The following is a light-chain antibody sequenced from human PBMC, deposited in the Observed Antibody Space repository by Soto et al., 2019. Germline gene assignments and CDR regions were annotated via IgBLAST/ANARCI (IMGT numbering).Light chain of an antibody. Sequence: QSALTQPASVSGSPGQSITISCTGTSSDVGGYNYVSWYQQHPGKAPKLMIYEVSNRPSGVSNLFSGSKSGNTASLTISGHQAEDEADYCCSSYTSSSTLFGGGTKLTVL. CDR1: SSDVGGYNY. CDR2: EVS. V-gene: IGLV2-14*01. J-gene: IGLJ2*01. CDR3: SSYTSSSTL.